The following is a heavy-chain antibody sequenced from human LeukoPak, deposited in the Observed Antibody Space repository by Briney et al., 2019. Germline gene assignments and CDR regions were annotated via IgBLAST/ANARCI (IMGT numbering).Heavy chain of an antibody. D-gene: IGHD4-17*01. Sequence: SGPTLVNPTQTLTLTCTFYGLSLATSRVGVGWICQPPGQALEWLALIYWNDNKRYSPSLRSTLTVTKDTSKTQVFLTMTKMDPVDTATYYCAHGYGDYDPYFDYWGQGTLVTVSS. J-gene: IGHJ4*02. CDR1: GLSLATSRVG. CDR3: AHGYGDYDPYFDY. V-gene: IGHV2-5*01. CDR2: IYWNDNK.